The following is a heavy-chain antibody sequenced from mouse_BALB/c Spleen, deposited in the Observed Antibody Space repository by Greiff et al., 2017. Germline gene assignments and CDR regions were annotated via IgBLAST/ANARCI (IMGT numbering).Heavy chain of an antibody. CDR2: IRLKSDNYAT. CDR3: TSMGDGYYSAWFAY. V-gene: IGHV6-6*02. D-gene: IGHD2-3*01. Sequence: EVKVEESGGGLVQPGGSMKLSCVASGFTFSSYWMSWVRQSPEKGLEWVAEIRLKSDNYATHYAESVKGKFTISRDDSKSRLYLQMNSLRAEDTGIYYCTSMGDGYYSAWFAYWGQGTLVTVSA. CDR1: GFTFSSYW. J-gene: IGHJ3*01.